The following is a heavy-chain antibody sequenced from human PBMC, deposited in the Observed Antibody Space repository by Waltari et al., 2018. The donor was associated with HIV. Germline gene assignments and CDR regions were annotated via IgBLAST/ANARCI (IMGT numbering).Heavy chain of an antibody. Sequence: QLQLQESGPGVVKPLETLSLTCTVSGGFFRSSDYYWDWIRQSPGKGLEWIGNIQYGGTTIYNPALESRVSMSLDTSRGQFSLTLKDVTAADTAVYFCARRGNYRAAEYNYFGPWGQGIQVIVSS. CDR1: GGFFRSSDYY. CDR2: IQYGGTT. J-gene: IGHJ5*02. CDR3: ARRGNYRAAEYNYFGP. V-gene: IGHV4-39*01. D-gene: IGHD1-7*01.